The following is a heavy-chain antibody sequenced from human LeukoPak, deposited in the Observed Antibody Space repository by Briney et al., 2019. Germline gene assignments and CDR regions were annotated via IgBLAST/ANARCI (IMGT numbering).Heavy chain of an antibody. CDR1: GYSISSGYY. D-gene: IGHD4/OR15-4a*01. J-gene: IGHJ4*02. Sequence: PSETLSLTCAVSGYSISSGYYWGWIRQPPGKGLEWIGNIYHRGNTYYNPSLKSRVTISVDTSKNQFSLKLSSVTAADTAVYYCARQPSYGGRYFDYWGQGTLVTVSS. V-gene: IGHV4-38-2*01. CDR3: ARQPSYGGRYFDY. CDR2: IYHRGNT.